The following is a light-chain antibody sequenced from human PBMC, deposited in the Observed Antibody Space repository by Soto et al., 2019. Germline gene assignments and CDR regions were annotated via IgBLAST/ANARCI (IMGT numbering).Light chain of an antibody. CDR2: AAS. J-gene: IGKJ1*01. Sequence: DIQMTQSPSSLSASVGDRVTITCRASQSISSYLNWYQQKPGKAPKLLIYAASSLQSGVPSRFSGSGSGTDFTLTISSLQPEDFATYYCQQSYSTPQTFGQPTKVEIK. CDR1: QSISSY. V-gene: IGKV1-39*01. CDR3: QQSYSTPQT.